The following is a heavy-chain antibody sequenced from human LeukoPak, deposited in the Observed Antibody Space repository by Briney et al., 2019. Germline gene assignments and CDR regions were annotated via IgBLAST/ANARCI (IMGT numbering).Heavy chain of an antibody. CDR1: GGSISSSTYY. CDR2: IYYSGNT. CDR3: ARDGSSGSYYSV. J-gene: IGHJ4*02. Sequence: MASETLSLTCTVSGGSISSSTYYWGWIRRPPGKGLEWIGSIYYSGNTYYNPSLKSRVTISVDTSKNHFSLKLSSVTAADTAVYYCARDGSSGSYYSVWGQGTLVTVSS. V-gene: IGHV4-39*07. D-gene: IGHD3-10*01.